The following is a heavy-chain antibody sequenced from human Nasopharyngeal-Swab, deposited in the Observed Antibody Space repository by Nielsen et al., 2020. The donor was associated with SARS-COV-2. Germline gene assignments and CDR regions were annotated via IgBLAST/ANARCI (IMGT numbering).Heavy chain of an antibody. CDR3: ARENHGVFDN. J-gene: IGHJ4*02. CDR2: IQTDGTEQ. V-gene: IGHV3-7*01. Sequence: GGSLRLSCAASGFTFSPFWMTWVRQAPGKGLEWVATIQTDGTEQYSVDSVKGRFTISRDNGKNSLYLQMNSLRVKDTAVYYCARENHGVFDNWGQGTLVTVSS. CDR1: GFTFSPFW.